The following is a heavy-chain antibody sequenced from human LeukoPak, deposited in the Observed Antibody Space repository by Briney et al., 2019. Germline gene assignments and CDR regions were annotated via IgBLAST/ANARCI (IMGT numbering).Heavy chain of an antibody. J-gene: IGHJ4*02. CDR1: GFTFTTHW. Sequence: GGSLRLSCAASGFTFTTHWMSWIRQAPGKGLEWVANINQDGTDKYYVDSVKGRFTFSRDNAQNSLYLQMSSLRVEGTAVYYCVTYSTGLYKGLEFWGQGTQVTVSS. CDR3: VTYSTGLYKGLEF. D-gene: IGHD2-8*02. CDR2: INQDGTDK. V-gene: IGHV3-7*03.